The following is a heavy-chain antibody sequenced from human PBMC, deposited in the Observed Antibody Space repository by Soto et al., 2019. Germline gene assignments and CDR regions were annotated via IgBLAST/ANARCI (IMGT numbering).Heavy chain of an antibody. CDR3: ARDHLWYSGSYSPALDY. V-gene: IGHV3-11*05. Sequence: QVQLVESGGGLVKPGGSLRLSCAASGFTFSDYYMSWIRQAPGKGLEWVSYISSSSSYTNYADSVKGRFTISRDNAKNSLYLQMNSLRAEDTAVYYCARDHLWYSGSYSPALDYWGQGTLVTVSS. CDR1: GFTFSDYY. D-gene: IGHD1-26*01. J-gene: IGHJ4*02. CDR2: ISSSSSYT.